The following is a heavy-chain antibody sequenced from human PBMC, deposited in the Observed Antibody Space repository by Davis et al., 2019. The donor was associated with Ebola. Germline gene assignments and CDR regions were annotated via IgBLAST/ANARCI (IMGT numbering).Heavy chain of an antibody. J-gene: IGHJ4*02. Sequence: SVKVSCKASGGTFSSYAISWVRQAPGQGLEWMGGIIPIFGTANYAQRFQGRVTITADESRTTAYMELSSLRSEDTAVYYCARDGRRFYTGSYPGNCDYWGQGTLVTVSS. D-gene: IGHD1-26*01. CDR1: GGTFSSYA. CDR3: ARDGRRFYTGSYPGNCDY. V-gene: IGHV1-69*13. CDR2: IIPIFGTA.